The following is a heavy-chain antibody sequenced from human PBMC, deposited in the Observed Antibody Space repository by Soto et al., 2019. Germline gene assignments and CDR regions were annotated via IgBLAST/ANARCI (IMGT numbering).Heavy chain of an antibody. D-gene: IGHD5-18*01. CDR2: IYTSGST. V-gene: IGHV4-4*07. Sequence: SETLSLTCTVSGGSISSYYWSWIRQPAGKGLEWIGRIYTSGSTNYNPSLKSRVTMSVDTSKNQFSLKLSSVTAADTAVYYCARDPPLYSRQTKGSYYGMDVWGQGTTVTVSS. CDR1: GGSISSYY. J-gene: IGHJ6*02. CDR3: ARDPPLYSRQTKGSYYGMDV.